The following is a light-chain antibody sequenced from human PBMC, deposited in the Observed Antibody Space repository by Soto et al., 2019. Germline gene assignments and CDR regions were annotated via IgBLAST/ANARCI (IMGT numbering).Light chain of an antibody. Sequence: DIQMTKSPSTLSAYVRDRVTITCRASQSLNNDLAWYQHKPGKAPNLLIYDASTLERGVPSRFSGTGSGTEFTLAINSLQPDDFATYYCQQYHRSSITFGQGTRLENK. J-gene: IGKJ5*01. V-gene: IGKV1-5*01. CDR2: DAS. CDR1: QSLNND. CDR3: QQYHRSSIT.